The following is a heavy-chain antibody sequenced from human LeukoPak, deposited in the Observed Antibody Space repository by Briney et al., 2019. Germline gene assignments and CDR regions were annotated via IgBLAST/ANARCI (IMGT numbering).Heavy chain of an antibody. CDR3: ARRDSSGYYSTFDY. D-gene: IGHD3-22*01. CDR2: IYYSGST. CDR1: GGSISSSSYY. J-gene: IGHJ4*02. V-gene: IGHV4-39*01. Sequence: SETLPLTCTVSGGSISSSSYYWGWIRQPPGKGLEWIGSIYYSGSTYYNPSLKSRVTISVDTSKNQFSLKLSSVTAADTAVYYCARRDSSGYYSTFDYWGQGTLVTVSS.